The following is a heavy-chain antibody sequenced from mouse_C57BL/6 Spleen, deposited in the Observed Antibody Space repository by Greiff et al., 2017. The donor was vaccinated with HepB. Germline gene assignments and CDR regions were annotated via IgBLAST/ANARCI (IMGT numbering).Heavy chain of an antibody. Sequence: EVKLMESGGGLVKPGGSLKLSCAASGFTFSSYAMSWVRQTPEKRLEWVATISDGGSYTYYPDNVKGRFTISRDNAKNNLYLQMSHLKSEDTAMYYCARDRYYYGSTLTNWGQGTTLTVSS. CDR3: ARDRYYYGSTLTN. CDR1: GFTFSSYA. D-gene: IGHD1-1*01. J-gene: IGHJ2*01. V-gene: IGHV5-4*01. CDR2: ISDGGSYT.